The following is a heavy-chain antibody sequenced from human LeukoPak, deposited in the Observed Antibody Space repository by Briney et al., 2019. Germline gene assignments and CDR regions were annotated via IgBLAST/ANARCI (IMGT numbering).Heavy chain of an antibody. CDR3: ARGRARGRYSSSWGGFDY. J-gene: IGHJ4*02. Sequence: PSETLSLTCTVSGGSISSYYWSWIRQPPGKGLEWIGYIYYSGSTNYNPSLKSRVTISVDKSKNQFSLKLSSVTAADTAVYYCARGRARGRYSSSWGGFDYWGQGTLVTVSS. CDR2: IYYSGST. D-gene: IGHD6-13*01. CDR1: GGSISSYY. V-gene: IGHV4-59*12.